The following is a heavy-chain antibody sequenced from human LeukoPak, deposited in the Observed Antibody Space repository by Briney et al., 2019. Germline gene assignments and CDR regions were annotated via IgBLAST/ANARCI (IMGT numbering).Heavy chain of an antibody. Sequence: ASVKVSCKASGYTFTGYYMHWVRQAPGQGLEWMGWINPNSGGTNYAQKFQGRVTMTRDTSISTAYMELSRLGSDDTAVYYCARSYIVVVPAAIPHFDYWGQGTLVTVSS. J-gene: IGHJ4*02. CDR2: INPNSGGT. D-gene: IGHD2-2*02. V-gene: IGHV1-2*02. CDR1: GYTFTGYY. CDR3: ARSYIVVVPAAIPHFDY.